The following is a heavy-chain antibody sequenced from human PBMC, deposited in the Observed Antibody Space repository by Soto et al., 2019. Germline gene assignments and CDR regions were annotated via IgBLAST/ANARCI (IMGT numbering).Heavy chain of an antibody. V-gene: IGHV3-7*03. CDR3: ARAGPAAIN. CDR2: IKPDGSAT. Sequence: VGSLRLSCAVSGFTFGSYWMNWVRLIPGKGLEWVAYIKPDGSATYYVDSVKGRFTISRDNAKNSLYLQMNSLRAEDTAVYYCARAGPAAINWGQGTLVTRLL. CDR1: GFTFGSYW. D-gene: IGHD2-2*02. J-gene: IGHJ4*02.